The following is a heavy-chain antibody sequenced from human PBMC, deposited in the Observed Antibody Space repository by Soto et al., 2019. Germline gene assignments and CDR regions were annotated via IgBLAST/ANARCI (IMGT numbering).Heavy chain of an antibody. CDR2: ISCCGGTA. Sequence: EVQLLESGGGLVRPGESLRLSCAASGFNFNKYAMSWVRQAPGEGLEWVSGISCCGGTASYADSVKGRFTISRDDAKNTLYLDMKRLRAEDKAEYYSAKADGQHWLLPHLENWGRGTLVTVS. V-gene: IGHV3-23*01. CDR1: GFNFNKYA. CDR3: AKADGQHWLLPHLEN. D-gene: IGHD2-15*01. J-gene: IGHJ4*02.